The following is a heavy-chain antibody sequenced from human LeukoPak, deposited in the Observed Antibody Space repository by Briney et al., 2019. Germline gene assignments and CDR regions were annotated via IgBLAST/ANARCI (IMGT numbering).Heavy chain of an antibody. CDR3: ARAVGGTGTDNFDY. CDR1: GGSISSGDYY. D-gene: IGHD1-26*01. J-gene: IGHJ4*02. Sequence: SETLSLTCTVSGGSISSGDYYWSWIRQPPGTGLEWIGYIYYSGSTYYNPSLKSRVIISVDTSKNQFSLKLSSVTAADTAVYYCARAVGGTGTDNFDYWGQGTLVTVSS. CDR2: IYYSGST. V-gene: IGHV4-30-4*01.